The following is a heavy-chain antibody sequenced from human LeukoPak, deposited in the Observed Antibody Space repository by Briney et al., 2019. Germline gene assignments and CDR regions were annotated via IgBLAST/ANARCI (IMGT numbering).Heavy chain of an antibody. J-gene: IGHJ4*02. CDR2: IYYSGST. Sequence: SETLSLTCTVSGGSISSYYWSWIRQPPGKGLEWIGYIYYSGSTNYNPSLKSRVTISVDTSKNQFSLKLSSVTAADTAVYYCARDLGWWNVGHFDYWGQGTLVTVSS. D-gene: IGHD6-19*01. V-gene: IGHV4-59*01. CDR3: ARDLGWWNVGHFDY. CDR1: GGSISSYY.